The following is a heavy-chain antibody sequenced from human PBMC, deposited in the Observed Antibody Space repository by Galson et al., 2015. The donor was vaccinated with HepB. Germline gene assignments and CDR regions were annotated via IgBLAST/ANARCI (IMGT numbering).Heavy chain of an antibody. CDR1: GYTFTSYG. CDR3: ARDMADYSNYEGYYYYMDV. J-gene: IGHJ6*03. CDR2: ISAYNGNT. Sequence: SVKVSCKASGYTFTSYGISWVRQAPGQGLEWMGWISAYNGNTNYAQKLQGRVTMTTDTSTSTAYMELRSLRSDDTAVYYCARDMADYSNYEGYYYYMDVWGKGTTVTVSS. V-gene: IGHV1-18*01. D-gene: IGHD4-11*01.